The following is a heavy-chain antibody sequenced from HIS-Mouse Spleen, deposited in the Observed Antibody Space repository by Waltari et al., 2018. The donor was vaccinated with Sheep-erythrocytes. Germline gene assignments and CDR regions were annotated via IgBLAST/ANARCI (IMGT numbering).Heavy chain of an antibody. CDR3: ARVASGATFDY. CDR1: GFTFSSYS. V-gene: IGHV3-21*01. CDR2: ISSSSSYI. Sequence: EVQLVESGGGLVKPGGSLRLSCAASGFTFSSYSSTWVRQAPGKGLEWVSSISSSSSYIYYADSVKGRFTISRDNAKNSLYLQMNSLRAEDTAVYYCARVASGATFDYWGQGTLVTVSS. J-gene: IGHJ4*02. D-gene: IGHD1-26*01.